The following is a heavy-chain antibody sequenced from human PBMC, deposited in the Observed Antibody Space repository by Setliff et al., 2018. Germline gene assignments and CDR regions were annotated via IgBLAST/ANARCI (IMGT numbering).Heavy chain of an antibody. D-gene: IGHD1-1*01. V-gene: IGHV4-4*07. CDR3: ASTTKYWYFDL. J-gene: IGHJ2*01. CDR2: TYIGGSA. CDR1: GGSISSYY. Sequence: SETLSLTCTVSGGSISSYYWSWIRQPAGKGLEWIGRTYIGGSANYNPSLKSRVTMSIDTSKNQFSLKLNSVTAADTAVYYCASTTKYWYFDLWGRGTLVTVSS.